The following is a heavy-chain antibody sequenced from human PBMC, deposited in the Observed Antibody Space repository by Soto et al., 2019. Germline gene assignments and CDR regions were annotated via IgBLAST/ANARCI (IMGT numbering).Heavy chain of an antibody. CDR3: ARRMYSPRWLGYCSGGSCYSEKGDAFDI. CDR1: GYSFTSYW. J-gene: IGHJ3*02. V-gene: IGHV5-51*01. Sequence: PGESLKISCKGSGYSFTSYWIGWVRQMPGKGLEWMGIIYPGDSDTRYSPSFQGQVTISADKSISTAYLQWSSLKASDTAMYYCARRMYSPRWLGYCSGGSCYSEKGDAFDIWGQGTMVTVSS. CDR2: IYPGDSDT. D-gene: IGHD2-15*01.